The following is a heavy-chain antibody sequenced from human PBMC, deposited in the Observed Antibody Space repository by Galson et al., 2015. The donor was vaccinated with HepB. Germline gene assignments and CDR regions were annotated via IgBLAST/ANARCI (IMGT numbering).Heavy chain of an antibody. CDR1: GGTFSSYT. D-gene: IGHD6-13*01. CDR3: ARSGEAAGTQNNWFDP. Sequence: SVKVSCKASGGTFSSYTISWVRQAPGQGLEWMGRIIPILGIANYAQKFQGRVTITADKSTSTAYMELSGLRSEDTAVYYCARSGEAAGTQNNWFDPWGQGTLVTVSS. J-gene: IGHJ5*02. V-gene: IGHV1-69*02. CDR2: IIPILGIA.